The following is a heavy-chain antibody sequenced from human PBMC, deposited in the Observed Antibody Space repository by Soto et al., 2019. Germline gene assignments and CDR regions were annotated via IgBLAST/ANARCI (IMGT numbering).Heavy chain of an antibody. CDR2: IIPIFGTA. V-gene: IGHV1-69*13. Sequence: GASVKVSCKASGGTFSSYAISWVRQAPGQGLEWMGGIIPIFGTANYAQKFQGRVTITADESTSTAYMELSSLRSEDKAVYYCARARPTTVVTPAFDYWGQGTLVTVSS. D-gene: IGHD4-17*01. CDR3: ARARPTTVVTPAFDY. J-gene: IGHJ4*02. CDR1: GGTFSSYA.